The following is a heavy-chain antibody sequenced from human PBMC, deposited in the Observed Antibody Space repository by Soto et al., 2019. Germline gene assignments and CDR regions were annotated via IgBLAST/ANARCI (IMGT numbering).Heavy chain of an antibody. CDR1: GFTLTTYA. V-gene: IGHV3-23*01. J-gene: IGHJ5*02. CDR3: SKGHHISDYYEWLDP. Sequence: EVQLLQSGGGLVQPGGSLRLSCAASGFTLTTYAMSWVRQAPGKGLEWVSGISGSGANTYYADSVKGRFTVSRDYSENTLYLQMDNLRAEDTALYYCSKGHHISDYYEWLDPWGQGTLVTVSS. CDR2: ISGSGANT. D-gene: IGHD3-3*01.